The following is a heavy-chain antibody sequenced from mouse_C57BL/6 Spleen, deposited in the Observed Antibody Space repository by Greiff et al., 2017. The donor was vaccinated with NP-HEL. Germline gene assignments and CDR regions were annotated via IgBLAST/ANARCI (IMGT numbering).Heavy chain of an antibody. V-gene: IGHV1-61*01. CDR3: ARYYYGSEDY. CDR2: IYPSDSET. J-gene: IGHJ2*01. CDR1: GYTFTSYW. D-gene: IGHD1-1*01. Sequence: QVQLQQPGAELVRPGSSVKLSCKASGYTFTSYWMDWVKQRPGQGLEWIGNIYPSDSETHYNQKFKDKATLTVDKSSSTAYMQLSSLTSEDSAVYYCARYYYGSEDYWGQGTTLTVSS.